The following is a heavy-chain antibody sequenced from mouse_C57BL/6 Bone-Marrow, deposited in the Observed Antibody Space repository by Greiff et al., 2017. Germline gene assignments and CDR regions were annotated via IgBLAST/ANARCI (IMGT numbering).Heavy chain of an antibody. D-gene: IGHD1-2*01. CDR3: ARDRGLLRPYYYAMDY. CDR1: GFTFSSYA. CDR2: ISDGGSYT. Sequence: EVQGVESGGGLVKPGGSLKLSCAASGFTFSSYAMSWVRQTPEKRLEWVATISDGGSYTYYPDNVKGRFTISRDNAKNNLYLQMSHLKSEDTAMYYCARDRGLLRPYYYAMDYWGQGTSVTVSS. J-gene: IGHJ4*01. V-gene: IGHV5-4*01.